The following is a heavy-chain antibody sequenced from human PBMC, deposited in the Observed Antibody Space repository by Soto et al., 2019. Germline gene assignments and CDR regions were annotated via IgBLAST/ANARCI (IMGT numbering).Heavy chain of an antibody. CDR2: ISSSSSYI. J-gene: IGHJ6*03. Sequence: GGSLRLSCAASGFTFSSYSMNWVRQAPGKGLEWVSSISSSSSYIYYADSVKGRFTISRDNAKNSLYLQMNSLRAEDTAVYYCARGGSGRPYYYYYYMDVWGKGTTVTVSS. CDR1: GFTFSSYS. D-gene: IGHD6-19*01. CDR3: ARGGSGRPYYYYYYMDV. V-gene: IGHV3-21*01.